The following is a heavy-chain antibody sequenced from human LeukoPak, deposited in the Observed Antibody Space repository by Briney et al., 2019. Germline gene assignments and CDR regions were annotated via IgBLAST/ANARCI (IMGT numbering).Heavy chain of an antibody. V-gene: IGHV3-23*01. CDR3: AKNGNNNYYYYHMDV. Sequence: LPGGSLRLSCVVSGLTFSDYAMSWVRQAPGKGLEWVSGISDSGDRTYYADSVKGRFTISRDNSKNTLYLQMNTLRAEDTAVYYCAKNGNNNYYYYHMDVWGKGTTVTVSS. J-gene: IGHJ6*03. D-gene: IGHD1/OR15-1a*01. CDR1: GLTFSDYA. CDR2: ISDSGDRT.